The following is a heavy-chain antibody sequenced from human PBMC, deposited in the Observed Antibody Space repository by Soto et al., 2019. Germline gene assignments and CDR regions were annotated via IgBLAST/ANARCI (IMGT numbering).Heavy chain of an antibody. D-gene: IGHD2-2*01. CDR3: AKKGRSAAMYNWFDP. CDR2: ISGSGGTT. V-gene: IGHV3-23*01. J-gene: IGHJ5*02. Sequence: EVQLLESGGGLVQPGGSLRLSCTGSGFTFSSYAMNWVRQAPGKGLECVSTISGSGGTTYYADSVKGRFTISRDNSKNTLYLQMSSLRAEDTAVYYCAKKGRSAAMYNWFDPWGQGTLVTVSS. CDR1: GFTFSSYA.